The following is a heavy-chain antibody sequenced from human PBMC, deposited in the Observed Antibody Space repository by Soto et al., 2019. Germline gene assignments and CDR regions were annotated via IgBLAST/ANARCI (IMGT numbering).Heavy chain of an antibody. J-gene: IGHJ6*02. D-gene: IGHD2-2*01. Sequence: GESRKISCKGSGYSFTSYWIGWVRQMPGKGLEWMGIIYPGDSDTRYSPSFQGQVTISADKSISTAYLQWSSLKASDTAMYYCARGEGGDIVVVPAAPFPMDVWGQGTTVTVSS. CDR3: ARGEGGDIVVVPAAPFPMDV. CDR1: GYSFTSYW. V-gene: IGHV5-51*01. CDR2: IYPGDSDT.